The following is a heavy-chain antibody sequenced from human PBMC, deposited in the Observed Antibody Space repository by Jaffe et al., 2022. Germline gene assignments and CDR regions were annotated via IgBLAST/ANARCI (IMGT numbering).Heavy chain of an antibody. D-gene: IGHD3-22*01. CDR2: IIPIFGTA. CDR3: ARGYYYDSSGQILGYFDY. V-gene: IGHV1-69*05. Sequence: QVQLVQSGAEVKKPGSSVKVSCKASGGTFSSYAISWVRQAPGQGLEWMGGIIPIFGTANYAQKFQGRVTITTDESTSTAYMELSSLRSEDTAVYYCARGYYYDSSGQILGYFDYWGQGTLVTVSS. J-gene: IGHJ4*02. CDR1: GGTFSSYA.